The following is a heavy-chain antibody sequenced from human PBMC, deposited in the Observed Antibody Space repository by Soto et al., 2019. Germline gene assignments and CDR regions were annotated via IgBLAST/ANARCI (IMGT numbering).Heavy chain of an antibody. V-gene: IGHV4-30-4*01. CDR2: IYDSGSF. CDR1: GASISSGDYF. CDR3: AREKGYISGPKNFDY. D-gene: IGHD5-12*01. Sequence: SETLSLTCTVSGASISSGDYFWSWIRQSPGKGLEWIGYIYDSGSFYYNPSLKSRVTMSVDTSKNQFSLKLRSVTAADTAVYYCAREKGYISGPKNFDYWGQGTLVTVSS. J-gene: IGHJ4*02.